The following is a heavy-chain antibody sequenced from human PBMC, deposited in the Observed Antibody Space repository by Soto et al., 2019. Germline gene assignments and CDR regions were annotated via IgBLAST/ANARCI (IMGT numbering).Heavy chain of an antibody. J-gene: IGHJ4*02. V-gene: IGHV1-18*01. D-gene: IGHD2-2*01. CDR3: ARDSNRAKYCSSTSCYHSDY. Sequence: ASVKVSCKASGYTFTSYGISWVRQAPGQGLEWMGWISAYNGNTNYAQKLQGRVTMTTDTSTSTAYMELRSLRSDDTAVYYCARDSNRAKYCSSTSCYHSDYWGQGTLVTVSS. CDR2: ISAYNGNT. CDR1: GYTFTSYG.